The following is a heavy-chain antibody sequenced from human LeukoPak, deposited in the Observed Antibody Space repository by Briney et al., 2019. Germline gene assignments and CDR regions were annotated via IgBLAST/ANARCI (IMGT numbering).Heavy chain of an antibody. D-gene: IGHD5-12*01. V-gene: IGHV3-74*01. CDR2: MTSDGSST. J-gene: IGHJ6*03. CDR1: GFTFTSYW. Sequence: GGSLRLSCAASGFTFTSYWMDWVRHAPGKGLVWVSRMTSDGSSTSSADSVKGGFTISRDHAKNTLYLNMNSLRAEATAVHYCARGGYSGYDYYYYYYYMDVWGKGTTVTVSS. CDR3: ARGGYSGYDYYYYYYYMDV.